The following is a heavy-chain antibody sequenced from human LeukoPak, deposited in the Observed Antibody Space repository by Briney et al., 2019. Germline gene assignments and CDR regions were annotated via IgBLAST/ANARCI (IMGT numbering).Heavy chain of an antibody. CDR3: ARAVVSVSGSSGWYYWFDT. CDR1: GYSISNGEYY. CDR2: IYYSAST. D-gene: IGHD6-19*01. V-gene: IGHV4-31*03. Sequence: SQTLSLTCTVSGYSISNGEYYWSWIRQHPGKGLEWIGNIYYSASTYYNPSLKSRVTISVDSSKNQFSLKLSSVAVADTAVYYCARAVVSVSGSSGWYYWFDTWGQGTLVTVSS. J-gene: IGHJ5*02.